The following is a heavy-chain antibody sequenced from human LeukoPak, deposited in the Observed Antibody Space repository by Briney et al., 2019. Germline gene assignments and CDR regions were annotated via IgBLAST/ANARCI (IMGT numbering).Heavy chain of an antibody. CDR3: ARDLVAVTKGFDI. J-gene: IGHJ3*02. CDR1: ADSFSSHY. D-gene: IGHD4-17*01. CDR2: ISYIGST. V-gene: IGHV4-59*11. Sequence: SETLSLTCAVSADSFSSHYWTWIRQPPGKGLEWIGYISYIGSTNYNPSLKSRVTISIDTSKNQFSLKLSSVTAADTAVYYCARDLVAVTKGFDIWGQGTMVSVSS.